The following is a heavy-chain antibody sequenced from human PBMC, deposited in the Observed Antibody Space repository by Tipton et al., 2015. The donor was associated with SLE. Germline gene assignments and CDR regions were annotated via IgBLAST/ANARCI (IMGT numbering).Heavy chain of an antibody. D-gene: IGHD6-19*01. J-gene: IGHJ1*01. CDR2: ISVNGDYT. V-gene: IGHV3-23*01. CDR3: ARDDGRAVSGPEYFQH. Sequence: LSLTCTVSGGSISSGGYYWSWVRQAPGKGLEWVSAISVNGDYTYYADSVKGRFTISRDNPKNMLFLQMNSLRAEDTAVYYCARDDGRAVSGPEYFQHWGQGALVIVSS. CDR1: GGSISSGGYY.